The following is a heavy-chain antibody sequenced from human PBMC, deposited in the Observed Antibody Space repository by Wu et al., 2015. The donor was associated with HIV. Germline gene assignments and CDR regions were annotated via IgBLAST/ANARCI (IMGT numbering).Heavy chain of an antibody. CDR2: INPSGGAT. D-gene: IGHD4-11*01. CDR3: ARDATPITTEFDY. Sequence: QLQLVQSGAEVRKPGASMRVSCKASGYTFTAYDINWVRQAPGHGLEWMAWINPSGGATIYAEAFEGRVTVTTDTSMKTVYMELESLTSGDTAMYFCARDATPITTEFDYWGQGTLITVSS. J-gene: IGHJ4*02. CDR1: GYTFTAYD. V-gene: IGHV1-2*02.